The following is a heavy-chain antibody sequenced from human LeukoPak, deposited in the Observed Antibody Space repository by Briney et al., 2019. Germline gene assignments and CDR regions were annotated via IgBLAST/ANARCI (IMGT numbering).Heavy chain of an antibody. CDR3: ARKNYYGSRSYDY. Sequence: SEALSLTCTVSGASISSYYWSWIRQPPGKGLEWIGYIYYSGSTNYNPALKSRVTISEDTSKNQISLKLSSVTAADTAVYYCARKNYYGSRSYDYWGQGTLVTVSS. J-gene: IGHJ4*02. CDR2: IYYSGST. CDR1: GASISSYY. V-gene: IGHV4-59*01. D-gene: IGHD3-10*01.